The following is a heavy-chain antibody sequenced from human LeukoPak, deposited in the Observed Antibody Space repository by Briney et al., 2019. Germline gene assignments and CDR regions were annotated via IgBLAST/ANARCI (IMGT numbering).Heavy chain of an antibody. J-gene: IGHJ4*02. CDR3: ARAALRVGATSFDY. D-gene: IGHD1-26*01. Sequence: SETLSLTCTVSGGSIGSYYWSWIRQPPGKGLEWIGYIYYTGSTNYNPSLKSRVTISVDTSKKQFSLKLSSVTAADTAVYYCARAALRVGATSFDYWGQGTLVTVSS. CDR1: GGSIGSYY. CDR2: IYYTGST. V-gene: IGHV4-59*01.